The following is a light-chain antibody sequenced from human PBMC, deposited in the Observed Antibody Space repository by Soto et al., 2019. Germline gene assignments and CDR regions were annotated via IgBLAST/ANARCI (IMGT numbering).Light chain of an antibody. J-gene: IGLJ2*01. CDR3: QSYDSNTVV. CDR2: RDR. V-gene: IGLV3-9*01. Sequence: SYELTQPLSVSVALGQTATITCGGNNLERKNVHWYQQKPGQAPVQVIYRDRNRPSGIPERFSGSHSGNTATLTISRAQAGDEADYYCQSYDSNTVVFGGGTKVTVL. CDR1: NLERKN.